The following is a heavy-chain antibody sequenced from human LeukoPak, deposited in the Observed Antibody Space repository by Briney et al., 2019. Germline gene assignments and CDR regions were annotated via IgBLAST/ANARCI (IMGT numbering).Heavy chain of an antibody. CDR2: TVSRGTT. CDR3: AKCSTSAYTTGWCNWIDP. Sequence: GGSLRLSCVASGFTFTSDAMNWVRQAPGKGLEWVSSTVSRGTTQYADSVEGRFTVSRDTSKNTLYLQMNSLRADDTAVYYCAKCSTSAYTTGWCNWIDPWGQGTLVTVSS. D-gene: IGHD6-19*01. CDR1: GFTFTSDA. J-gene: IGHJ5*02. V-gene: IGHV3-23*01.